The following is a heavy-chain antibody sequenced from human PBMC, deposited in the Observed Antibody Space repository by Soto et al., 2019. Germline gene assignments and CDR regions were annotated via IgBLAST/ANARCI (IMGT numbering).Heavy chain of an antibody. CDR3: AKDPATVTIYYFDY. D-gene: IGHD4-17*01. Sequence: GGSLRLSCPASGFTFSSYAMSWVRQSPGKGLEWVSAISGSGGSTYYADSVKGRFTISRDNSKNTLYLQMNSLRAEDTAVYYCAKDPATVTIYYFDYWGQGTLVTVSS. V-gene: IGHV3-23*01. CDR2: ISGSGGST. J-gene: IGHJ4*02. CDR1: GFTFSSYA.